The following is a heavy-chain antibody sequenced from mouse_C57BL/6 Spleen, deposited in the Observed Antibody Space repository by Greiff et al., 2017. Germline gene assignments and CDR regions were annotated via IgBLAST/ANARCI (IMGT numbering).Heavy chain of an antibody. CDR1: GYSITSGYY. J-gene: IGHJ2*01. CDR3: ARGGLRRDYYFDY. Sequence: EVKLMESGPGLVKPSQSLSLTCSVTGYSITSGYYWNWIRQFPGNKLEWMGYISYDGSNNYNPSLKNRISITRDTSKNQFFLKLNTVTTEDTATYYCARGGLRRDYYFDYWGQGTTLTVSS. CDR2: ISYDGSN. V-gene: IGHV3-6*01. D-gene: IGHD2-4*01.